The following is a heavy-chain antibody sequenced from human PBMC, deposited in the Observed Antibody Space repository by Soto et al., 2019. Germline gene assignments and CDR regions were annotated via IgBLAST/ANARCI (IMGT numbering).Heavy chain of an antibody. CDR3: AREGSWPYYYYGMDV. CDR1: GYTFTTYG. Sequence: QVQLVQSGDEVKKPGASVKVSCKASGYTFTTYGISWVRQAPGQGLEWMGWISAYNGDTKYAQNVQDRASMTTDTPTSTAYMELRSLRSDDTAVYYCAREGSWPYYYYGMDVWGQGTTVTVSS. J-gene: IGHJ6*02. V-gene: IGHV1-18*01. D-gene: IGHD6-13*01. CDR2: ISAYNGDT.